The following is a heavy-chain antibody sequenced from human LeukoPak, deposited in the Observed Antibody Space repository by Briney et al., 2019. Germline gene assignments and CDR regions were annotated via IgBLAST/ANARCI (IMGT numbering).Heavy chain of an antibody. V-gene: IGHV3-30-3*01. Sequence: GGSLRLSCAASGFTFSSYAMHWVRQAPGKGLEWVAVISYDGSNKYYADSVKGRFTISRDNSKNTLYLQMNSLRAEDTAVYYCARGALGYCSSTSCYDSAFDIWGQGTMVTVSS. CDR2: ISYDGSNK. CDR1: GFTFSSYA. CDR3: ARGALGYCSSTSCYDSAFDI. J-gene: IGHJ3*02. D-gene: IGHD2-2*01.